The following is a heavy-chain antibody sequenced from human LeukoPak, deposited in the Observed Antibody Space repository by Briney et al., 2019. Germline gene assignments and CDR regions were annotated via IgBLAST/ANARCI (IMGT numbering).Heavy chain of an antibody. CDR2: ITGSRSYT. CDR1: GFTFSSYA. D-gene: IGHD2-15*01. J-gene: IGHJ4*02. CDR3: AKRRGDCSDGQGCGDY. V-gene: IGHV3-23*01. Sequence: GGSLRLSCAASGFTFSSYAMSWVRQARGKGLEWVSAITGSRSYTYYADSVKGRFTISRDNSKNTLYLQMNSLRAEDTAVYYCAKRRGDCSDGQGCGDYWGQGTLVTVSS.